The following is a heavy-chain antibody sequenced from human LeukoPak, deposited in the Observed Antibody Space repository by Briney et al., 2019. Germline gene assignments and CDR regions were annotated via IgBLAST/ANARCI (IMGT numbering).Heavy chain of an antibody. CDR2: ISGSGGST. D-gene: IGHD3-10*01. Sequence: GGSLRLSCAASGFTFSSYAMSWVRQAPGKGLEWVSAISGSGGSTYYADSVKGRFTISRDNSKNTLYLQMNSLRAEDTAVYCCAKYYYGSGSYLDYWGQGTLVTVSS. CDR3: AKYYYGSGSYLDY. V-gene: IGHV3-23*01. J-gene: IGHJ4*02. CDR1: GFTFSSYA.